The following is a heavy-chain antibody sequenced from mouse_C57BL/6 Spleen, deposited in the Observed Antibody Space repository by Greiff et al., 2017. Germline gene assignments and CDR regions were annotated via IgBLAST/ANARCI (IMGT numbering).Heavy chain of an antibody. J-gene: IGHJ2*01. CDR1: GFTFSSYA. V-gene: IGHV5-9-1*02. Sequence: EVKLVESGEGLVKPGGSLKLSCAASGFTFSSYAMSWVRQTPEKRLEWVAYISSGGDYIYYADTVKGRFTISRDNARNTLYLQMSSLKSEDTAIYYCTRDNGSSYQYYFDYWGQGTTLTVSS. D-gene: IGHD1-1*01. CDR2: ISSGGDYI. CDR3: TRDNGSSYQYYFDY.